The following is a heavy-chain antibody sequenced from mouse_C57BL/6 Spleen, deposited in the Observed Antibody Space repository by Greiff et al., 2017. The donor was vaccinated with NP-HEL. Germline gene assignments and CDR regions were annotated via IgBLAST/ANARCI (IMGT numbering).Heavy chain of an antibody. J-gene: IGHJ3*01. CDR3: ARNDYDGLFAY. CDR2: IDPSDSDT. V-gene: IGHV1-69*01. D-gene: IGHD2-4*01. CDR1: GYTFTSYW. Sequence: QVQLQQPGAELVMPGASVKLSCKASGYTFTSYWMHWVKQRPGQGLEWIGEIDPSDSDTNYNQKFKGKSTLTVDKSSSTAYMQLSSLTSEDSAVYYCARNDYDGLFAYWGQGTLVTVSA.